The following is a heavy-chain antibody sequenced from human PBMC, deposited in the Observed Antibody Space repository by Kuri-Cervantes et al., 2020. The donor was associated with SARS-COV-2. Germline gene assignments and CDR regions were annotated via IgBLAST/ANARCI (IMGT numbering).Heavy chain of an antibody. J-gene: IGHJ6*02. Sequence: ASVKVSCKTSGYTFNRYTITWVRQTPGQGLEWMGWISAYNGKTNYAQDLQGRVTMTTDTSTSTTYMELSSLRSEDTAVYYCAADSGSSSAGYYYGMDVWGQGTTVTVSS. CDR3: AADSGSSSAGYYYGMDV. CDR1: GYTFNRYT. CDR2: ISAYNGKT. D-gene: IGHD2-15*01. V-gene: IGHV1-18*01.